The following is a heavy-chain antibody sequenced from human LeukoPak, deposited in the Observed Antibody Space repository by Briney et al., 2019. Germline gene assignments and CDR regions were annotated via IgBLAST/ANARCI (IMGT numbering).Heavy chain of an antibody. CDR2: INTDGSST. Sequence: PGGSLRLSCAASGFTFSSYWMHWVRQAPGKGLVWVSRINTDGSSTSYADSVKGRFTISRDNAKNTLYLQMNSLRAEDTAVYYCARELELIVAAALDYWGQGTLVTVSS. D-gene: IGHD6-13*01. CDR1: GFTFSSYW. J-gene: IGHJ4*02. CDR3: ARELELIVAAALDY. V-gene: IGHV3-74*01.